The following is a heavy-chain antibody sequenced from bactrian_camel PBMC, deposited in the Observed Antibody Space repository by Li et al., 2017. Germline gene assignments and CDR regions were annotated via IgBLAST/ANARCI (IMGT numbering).Heavy chain of an antibody. CDR2: IASDGFG. Sequence: VQLVESGGGLVQPGESLRLSCAASGLTKTTRCMGWFRQAPGKDREAIATIASDGFGTYADAVKGRFTITKANAENTLHLQINSLDTEDSGMYYCAARQRGWASGTWCGFTTEFAHWGQGTQVTVS. J-gene: IGHJ6*01. CDR3: AARQRGWASGTWCGFTTEFAH. V-gene: IGHV3S53*01. CDR1: GLTKTTRC. D-gene: IGHD2*01.